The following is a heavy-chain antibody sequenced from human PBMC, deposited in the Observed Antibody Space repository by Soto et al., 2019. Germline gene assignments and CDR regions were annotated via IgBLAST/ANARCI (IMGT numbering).Heavy chain of an antibody. J-gene: IGHJ1*01. CDR3: AKELRHDYHRAYFAH. CDR1: GFTFKSYA. V-gene: IGHV3-23*01. CDR2: ITGSGDST. D-gene: IGHD4-17*01. Sequence: GGSLRLSCAASGFTFKSYAVSWVRQAPGKGLEWVSVITGSGDSTYYADSVKGRFTISRDNSKNTLYLQMNSLRAEDTAVYYCAKELRHDYHRAYFAHSGQGTLVPVSS.